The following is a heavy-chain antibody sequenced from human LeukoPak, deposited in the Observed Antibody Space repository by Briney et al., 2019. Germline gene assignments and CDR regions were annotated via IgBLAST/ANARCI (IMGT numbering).Heavy chain of an antibody. J-gene: IGHJ4*02. D-gene: IGHD5-12*01. Sequence: PGGSLRLSCAASGFTFSSYSMNWVRQAPGKRLEWVSYISSSSSTIYYADSVKGRFTISRDNAKNSLYLQMNSLRAEDTAVYYCAKAPKYSGYDCWGQGTLVTVSS. CDR3: AKAPKYSGYDC. CDR1: GFTFSSYS. CDR2: ISSSSSTI. V-gene: IGHV3-48*01.